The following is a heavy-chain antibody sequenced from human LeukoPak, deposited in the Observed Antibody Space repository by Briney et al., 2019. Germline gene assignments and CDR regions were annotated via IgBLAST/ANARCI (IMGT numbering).Heavy chain of an antibody. J-gene: IGHJ4*02. CDR1: GDSISSSSYS. V-gene: IGHV4-39*01. CDR3: AESRRRIETFDY. CDR2: IYYSGST. D-gene: IGHD5-24*01. Sequence: SETLSLTCTVSGDSISSSSYSWGWIRQPPGKGLGWIGIIYYSGSTYYNPSLKSRVTISVDTSKNQFSLRLSSVTAADTAVYYCAESRRRIETFDYWGQGTLVTVSS.